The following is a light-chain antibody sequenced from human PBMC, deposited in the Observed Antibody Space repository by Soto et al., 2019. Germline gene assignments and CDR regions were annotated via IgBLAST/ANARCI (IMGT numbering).Light chain of an antibody. CDR3: HVWDSDRDHPV. J-gene: IGLJ2*01. CDR1: NIGSTS. V-gene: IGLV3-21*04. CDR2: YEI. Sequence: SYELTQPPSVSVAPGKTARITCGGNNIGSTSVHWYQQKSGQAPVLVIYYEIDRPSGIPERFSGSNYGNTATLTISSVEAGDEADYYCHVWDSDRDHPVFGGGTKLTVL.